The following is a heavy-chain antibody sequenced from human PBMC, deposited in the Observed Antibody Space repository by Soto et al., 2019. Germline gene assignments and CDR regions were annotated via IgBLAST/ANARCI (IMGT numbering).Heavy chain of an antibody. CDR2: MQYSGNT. CDR3: ARAERIIAAAGTGYYYYGMDV. Sequence: SETLSLTCTVSGGSISNKYYWGWIRQPPGKGLEWIGSMQYSGNTYYNPSLNSRVTISVDTSKNQFSLKLSSVTAADTAVYYCARAERIIAAAGTGYYYYGMDVWGQGTTVTVSS. J-gene: IGHJ6*02. CDR1: GGSISNKYY. V-gene: IGHV4-39*07. D-gene: IGHD6-13*01.